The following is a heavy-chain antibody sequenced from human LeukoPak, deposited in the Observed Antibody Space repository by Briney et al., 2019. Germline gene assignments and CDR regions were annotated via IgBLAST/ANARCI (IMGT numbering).Heavy chain of an antibody. D-gene: IGHD1/OR15-1a*01. CDR1: GYTLSYYW. CDR2: INGDGSST. J-gene: IGHJ5*02. V-gene: IGHV3-74*01. CDR3: TRDPRNKGFDP. Sequence: GGSLRLSCGASGYTLSYYWMHWVRQAPGKGLVWVSCINGDGSSTKYADSVKGRFTISRDNAKNTLYLEMNSLRAEDMAVYYCTRDPRNKGFDPWGQGTLVTVSS.